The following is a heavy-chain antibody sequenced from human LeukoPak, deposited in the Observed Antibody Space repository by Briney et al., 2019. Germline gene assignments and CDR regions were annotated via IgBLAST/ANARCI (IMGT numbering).Heavy chain of an antibody. J-gene: IGHJ4*02. Sequence: GGSRRLSCSASGFTLSSYGMSWVRQAPGKGLEWVSGISGSSGSTYYADSVKGRFTISRDNSKNMVFLQMNSLRAEDTALYYCAKDRGGGYCRGGSCSFDFWGQGTQVTVSS. V-gene: IGHV3-23*01. D-gene: IGHD2-15*01. CDR3: AKDRGGGYCRGGSCSFDF. CDR2: ISGSSGST. CDR1: GFTLSSYG.